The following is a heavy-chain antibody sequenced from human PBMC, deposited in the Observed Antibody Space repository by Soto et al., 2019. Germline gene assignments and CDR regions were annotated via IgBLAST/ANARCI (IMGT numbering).Heavy chain of an antibody. CDR1: GGSISSSSYY. V-gene: IGHV4-39*01. D-gene: IGHD1-26*01. CDR2: IYYSGST. Sequence: SETLSLTCTVSGGSISSSSYYWGWIRQPPGKGLEWIGSIYYSGSTYYNPSLKSRVTISVDTSKNQFSLKMSSVTAADTAVYYCARHNHGGTYYSAFDYWGQGTLVTVSS. J-gene: IGHJ4*02. CDR3: ARHNHGGTYYSAFDY.